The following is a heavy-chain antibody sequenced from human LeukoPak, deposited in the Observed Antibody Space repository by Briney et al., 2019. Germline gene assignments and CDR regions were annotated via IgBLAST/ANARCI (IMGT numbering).Heavy chain of an antibody. CDR1: GFTFDDYA. Sequence: GRSLRLSCAASGFTFDDYAMHWVRQAPGKGLEWVSGMSWNSGSIGYADSVKGRFTISRDNAKNSLYLQMNSLRAEDTALYYCAKDIATGNRLYYFDYWGQGTLVTVSS. CDR3: AKDIATGNRLYYFDY. D-gene: IGHD1-14*01. CDR2: MSWNSGSI. V-gene: IGHV3-9*01. J-gene: IGHJ4*02.